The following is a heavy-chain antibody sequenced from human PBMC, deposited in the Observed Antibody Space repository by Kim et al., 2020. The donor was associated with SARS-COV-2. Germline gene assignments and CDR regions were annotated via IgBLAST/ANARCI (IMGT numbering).Heavy chain of an antibody. V-gene: IGHV1-18*01. CDR3: AREKRFRELLITRHYYYYYYYMDV. J-gene: IGHJ6*03. D-gene: IGHD3-10*01. Sequence: ASVKVSCKASGYTFTSYGISWVRQAPGQGLEWMGWISAYNGNTNYAQKPQGRVTMTTDTSTSTAYMELRSLRSDDTAVYYCAREKRFRELLITRHYYYYYYYMDVWGKGTTVTVSS. CDR1: GYTFTSYG. CDR2: ISAYNGNT.